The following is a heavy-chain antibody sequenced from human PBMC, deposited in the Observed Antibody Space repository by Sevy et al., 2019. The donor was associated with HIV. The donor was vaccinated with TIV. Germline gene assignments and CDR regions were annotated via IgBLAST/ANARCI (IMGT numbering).Heavy chain of an antibody. J-gene: IGHJ3*02. CDR2: IRYDGTTK. Sequence: GGSLRLSCAASGFTFSSSGMHWVRQAPGKGLEWVTFIRYDGTTKYYADSVKGRFTISRDNSKSRLYLQMNSLRDEDTGVYFCAKLGSTTLTTSDAFDIWGQGTLVTVSS. D-gene: IGHD4-17*01. CDR1: GFTFSSSG. V-gene: IGHV3-30*02. CDR3: AKLGSTTLTTSDAFDI.